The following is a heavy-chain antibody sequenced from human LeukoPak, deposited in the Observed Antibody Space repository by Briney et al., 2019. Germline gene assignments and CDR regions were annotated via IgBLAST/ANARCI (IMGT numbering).Heavy chain of an antibody. Sequence: PGGSLRLSCAASGFTFSSYWMHWVRQAPGKGLVWVSRINSDGSSTSYADSVKGRFTISRDNAKNTLYLRMNSLRAEDTAVYYCARDGDFWSGYWIDYWGQGTLVTVSS. CDR1: GFTFSSYW. CDR3: ARDGDFWSGYWIDY. V-gene: IGHV3-74*01. J-gene: IGHJ4*02. CDR2: INSDGSST. D-gene: IGHD3-3*01.